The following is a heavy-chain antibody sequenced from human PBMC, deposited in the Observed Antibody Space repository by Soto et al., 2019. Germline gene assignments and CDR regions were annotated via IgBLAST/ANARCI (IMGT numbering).Heavy chain of an antibody. J-gene: IGHJ5*02. CDR3: ARRGARTGAVGTRTGFDP. Sequence: SETLSLTCSVSGGSISSGRYYWGWIRQPPGKGLEWIGSISYSGNTYYSPSLKSRVTISVDTSKNRFSLEVRSVTATDTAVYHCARRGARTGAVGTRTGFDPWGQGTLVTVSS. D-gene: IGHD6-13*01. V-gene: IGHV4-39*01. CDR1: GGSISSGRYY. CDR2: ISYSGNT.